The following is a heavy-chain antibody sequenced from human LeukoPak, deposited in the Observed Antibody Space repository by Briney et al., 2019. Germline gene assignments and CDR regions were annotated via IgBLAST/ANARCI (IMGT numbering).Heavy chain of an antibody. Sequence: GGSLRLSCAASGFTFSSYEINWVRQAPGKGLDGVSYISSCGSTIYYEDCVQGRFTIYRDNAKNSLYLKMNSLRAEDTAVYYCAGGYSYGSDFDYWGQGTLVTVSS. CDR2: ISSCGSTI. J-gene: IGHJ4*02. CDR1: GFTFSSYE. V-gene: IGHV3-48*03. D-gene: IGHD5-18*01. CDR3: AGGYSYGSDFDY.